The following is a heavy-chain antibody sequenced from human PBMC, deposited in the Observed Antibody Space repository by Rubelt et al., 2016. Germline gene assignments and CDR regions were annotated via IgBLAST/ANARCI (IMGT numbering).Heavy chain of an antibody. V-gene: IGHV3-33*01. CDR2: IWYDGSNT. J-gene: IGHJ6*02. Sequence: QVHLVESGGGVVQPGRSLRLSCAASGFTFSSYGMHWVRQAPGKGLEWVAVIWYDGSNTDYAESVKGRFTVSRDNSKNTLYLQMNSLRAEDTAVYYCARGWGTITGTNYGMDVWGQGTTVTVSS. CDR1: GFTFSSYG. D-gene: IGHD1-7*01. CDR3: ARGWGTITGTNYGMDV.